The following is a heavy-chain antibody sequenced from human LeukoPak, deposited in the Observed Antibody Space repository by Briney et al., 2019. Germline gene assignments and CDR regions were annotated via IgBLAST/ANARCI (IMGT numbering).Heavy chain of an antibody. V-gene: IGHV5-51*01. CDR1: GYIFTSYW. D-gene: IGHD6-19*01. J-gene: IGHJ4*02. CDR2: IYPGDSDT. Sequence: GESLQISCKGSGYIFTSYWIGWVRQMPGKGLEWMGIIYPGDSDTRYSPSFQGQVTISADKSISTAYLQWSSLKASDTAMYYCARLFGPDISSGCFSVWGQGTLVTVSS. CDR3: ARLFGPDISSGCFSV.